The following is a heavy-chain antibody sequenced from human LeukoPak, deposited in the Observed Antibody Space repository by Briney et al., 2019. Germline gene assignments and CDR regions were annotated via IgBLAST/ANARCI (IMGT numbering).Heavy chain of an antibody. CDR3: AGVSHHIVGACFDY. CDR1: GYTFTGYY. J-gene: IGHJ4*02. CDR2: INPNSGGT. D-gene: IGHD1-26*01. Sequence: ASVKVSCKASGYTFTGYYMHWVRQAPGQGLEWMGWINPNSGGTNYAQKFQGRVAMTRDTSISTAYMELSRLRSDDTAVYYCAGVSHHIVGACFDYWGQGTLVTVPS. V-gene: IGHV1-2*02.